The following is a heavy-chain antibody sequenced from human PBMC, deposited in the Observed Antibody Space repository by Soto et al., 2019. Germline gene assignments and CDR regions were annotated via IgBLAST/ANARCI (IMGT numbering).Heavy chain of an antibody. V-gene: IGHV4-61*01. D-gene: IGHD2-2*02. Sequence: SLTCTVSGYSVRSGSYFWSWLRQPPGKGLEWIGYIYFSGSTNYNPSLESRVTISVDTSKNQFSLKLNSVTAADTAVYYCAKGALGYCSSTSCYMFAFDVWGQVTLVTVS. CDR2: IYFSGST. CDR3: AKGALGYCSSTSCYMFAFDV. CDR1: GYSVRSGSYF. J-gene: IGHJ3*01.